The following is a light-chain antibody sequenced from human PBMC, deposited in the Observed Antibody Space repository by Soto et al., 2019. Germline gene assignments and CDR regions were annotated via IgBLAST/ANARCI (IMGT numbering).Light chain of an antibody. CDR3: MQALQSPWT. CDR2: WGS. V-gene: IGKV2-28*01. Sequence: DIVMTQTPLSSPVTLGQPASISCRSSQSLLDSDDGNTYLDWYLQKPGQSPQLLIYWGSNRASGVPDRFSGSGSGTDFTLKISRLEAEDVGVYYCMQALQSPWTFGQGTKGDIK. J-gene: IGKJ1*01. CDR1: QSLLDSDDGNTY.